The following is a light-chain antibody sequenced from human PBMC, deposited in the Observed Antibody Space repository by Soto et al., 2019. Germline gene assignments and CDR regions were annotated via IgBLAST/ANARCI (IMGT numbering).Light chain of an antibody. CDR1: SSDVGGYNY. CDR2: DVS. J-gene: IGLJ3*02. V-gene: IGLV2-11*01. CDR3: CSYAGSYTV. Sequence: QSALTXPRSXXXXXGQSVTISCTGTSSDVGGYNYVSWYQQHPGKATKLMIYDVSKRPSGVPDRFSGSKSGNTASLTISGLQAEDEADYYCCSYAGSYTVFGGGTKVTVL.